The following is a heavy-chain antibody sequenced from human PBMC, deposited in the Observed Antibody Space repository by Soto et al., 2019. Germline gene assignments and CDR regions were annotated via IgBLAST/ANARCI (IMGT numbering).Heavy chain of an antibody. V-gene: IGHV4-4*07. CDR2: IFSSGST. CDR3: ARDQGVVVTADNWFGS. CDR1: GGSITDYS. D-gene: IGHD2-21*02. J-gene: IGHJ5*01. Sequence: SETLSLTCTVSGGSITDYSWVWIRQPAGKGLEWIGRIFSSGSTNYNPSLKGRITMSLDTSKNQFSLKLNSATATDTAVYFCARDQGVVVTADNWFGSWGQVILVTVSS.